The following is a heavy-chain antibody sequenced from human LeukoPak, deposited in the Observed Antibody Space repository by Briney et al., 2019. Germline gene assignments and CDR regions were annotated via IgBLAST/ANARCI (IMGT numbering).Heavy chain of an antibody. CDR2: MNPNSGNT. Sequence: ASVKVSCKASGGTFSSYAISWVRQATGQGLEWMGWMNPNSGNTGYAQKFQGRVTMTRNTSISTAYMELSSLRSEDTAVYYCARGRGKRVAVAGLDYWGQGTLVTVSS. CDR3: ARGRGKRVAVAGLDY. D-gene: IGHD6-19*01. CDR1: GGTFSSYA. V-gene: IGHV1-8*02. J-gene: IGHJ4*02.